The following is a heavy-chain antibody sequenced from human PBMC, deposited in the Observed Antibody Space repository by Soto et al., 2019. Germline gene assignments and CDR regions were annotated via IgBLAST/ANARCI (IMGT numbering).Heavy chain of an antibody. D-gene: IGHD6-19*01. CDR2: IYYSGST. J-gene: IGHJ4*02. V-gene: IGHV4-31*03. CDR3: ARQVGGWAPWYFDY. CDR1: GGSINSGGFY. Sequence: SETLSLTCTVSGGSINSGGFYWSWIRQHPGKGLEWIGYIYYSGSTYYNPSLKSRVTISVDTSKNQFSLKLSSVTAADTAVYYCARQVGGWAPWYFDYWGQGTLVTVSS.